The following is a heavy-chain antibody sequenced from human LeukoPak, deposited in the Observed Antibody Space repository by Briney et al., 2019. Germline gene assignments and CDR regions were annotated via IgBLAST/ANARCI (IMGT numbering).Heavy chain of an antibody. Sequence: PGGSLRLSCAASGGAISDYGMSWVRQAPGKALEWVSGINWAGSNTYYAESVKGRFTISRDSAEKSLYLQMDSLRDDDTALYYCVKDLSSNWYSFDSWGQGTLVTVSS. CDR2: INWAGSNT. J-gene: IGHJ4*02. CDR1: GGAISDYG. V-gene: IGHV3-20*04. CDR3: VKDLSSNWYSFDS. D-gene: IGHD6-13*01.